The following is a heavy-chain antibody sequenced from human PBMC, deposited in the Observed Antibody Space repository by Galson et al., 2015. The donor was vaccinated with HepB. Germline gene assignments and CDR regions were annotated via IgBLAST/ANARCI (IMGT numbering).Heavy chain of an antibody. CDR2: INSRSTTV. Sequence: SLRLSCATSGFIFSDYGMTWVRQAPGKGLEWVSHINSRSTTVSYADSVKGRFTISRDNAKNSLYLQMNSLRDEDTAVYFCAGYPDGDLGFDYWGQGSLVTVSS. J-gene: IGHJ4*02. D-gene: IGHD4-17*01. V-gene: IGHV3-48*02. CDR3: AGYPDGDLGFDY. CDR1: GFIFSDYG.